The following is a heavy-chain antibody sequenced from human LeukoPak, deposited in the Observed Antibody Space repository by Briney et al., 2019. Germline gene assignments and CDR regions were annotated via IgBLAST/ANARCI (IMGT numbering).Heavy chain of an antibody. CDR3: AKDYPTD. CDR2: ISYAGSNK. D-gene: IGHD2-21*02. CDR1: GFTFSSYG. V-gene: IGHV3-30*18. Sequence: PGGSLRLSCAASGFTFSSYGMHWVRQAPGKGLEWVAVISYAGSNKYYADSVKGRFTISRDNSKNTLYLQMNSLRAEDTAVYYCAKDYPTDWGQGTLVTVSS. J-gene: IGHJ4*02.